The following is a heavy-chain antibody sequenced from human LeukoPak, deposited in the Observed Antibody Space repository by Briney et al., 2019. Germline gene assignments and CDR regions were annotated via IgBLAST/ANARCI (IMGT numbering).Heavy chain of an antibody. CDR1: GASITSGGYS. V-gene: IGHV4-30-2*01. Sequence: PSETLSLTCAVSGASITSGGYSWNWFRQPPGKGLEWIGFIYHTGATHYNPSLESRVTISLDGSKNQFSLNLSSATAADTAVYYCARETPLRYFDPWGQGTLVTVSS. CDR2: IYHTGAT. D-gene: IGHD3-9*01. J-gene: IGHJ4*02. CDR3: ARETPLRYFDP.